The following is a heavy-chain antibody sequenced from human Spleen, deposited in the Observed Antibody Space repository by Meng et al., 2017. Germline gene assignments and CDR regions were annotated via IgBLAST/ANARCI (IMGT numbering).Heavy chain of an antibody. CDR3: ARGLVLDY. V-gene: IGHV3-21*01. CDR2: ISSSSSYI. J-gene: IGHJ4*02. D-gene: IGHD5-12*01. CDR1: GFTFSSYS. Sequence: GESLKISCAASGFTFSSYSMNWVRQAPGKGLEWVSSISSSSSYIYYADSVKGRFTISRDNAKNSLYLQMNSLRAEDTAVYYCARGLVLDYWGQGTLVTVSS.